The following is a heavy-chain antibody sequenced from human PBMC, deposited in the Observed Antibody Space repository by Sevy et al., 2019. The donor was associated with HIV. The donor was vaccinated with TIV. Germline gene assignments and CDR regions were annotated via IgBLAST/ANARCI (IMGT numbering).Heavy chain of an antibody. CDR1: GFTFSNYA. D-gene: IGHD2-8*02. V-gene: IGHV3-15*01. CDR2: IKSKTDGGTI. Sequence: GGSLRLSCAVSGFTFSNYAMSWVRQAPGKGLEWVGRIKSKTDGGTIDYAAPVRGRFTISRDDSKNTLYLQMNSLKTEDTAVYYCTTDPIILLLVTDGMDVWGQGTTVTVSS. CDR3: TTDPIILLLVTDGMDV. J-gene: IGHJ6*02.